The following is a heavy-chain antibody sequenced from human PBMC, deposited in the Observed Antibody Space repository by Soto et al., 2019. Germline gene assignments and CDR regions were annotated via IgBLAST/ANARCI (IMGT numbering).Heavy chain of an antibody. V-gene: IGHV1-69*01. CDR1: GATFSTTG. J-gene: IGHJ5*02. Sequence: QVQLVQSGADERKPGSSLRVSCKSSGATFSTTGISWVRQAPGQGLEWMEGIIPLFGTPKYARKFQGRVSITADESTKNVYMELTSLRPEDAVVYYCARASPVICGGDACYRPDSTFDTWGQGSMVIVSS. CDR3: ARASPVICGGDACYRPDSTFDT. CDR2: IIPLFGTP. D-gene: IGHD2-21*02.